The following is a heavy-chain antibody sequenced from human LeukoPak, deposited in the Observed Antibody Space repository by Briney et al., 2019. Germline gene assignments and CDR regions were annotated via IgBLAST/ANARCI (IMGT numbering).Heavy chain of an antibody. CDR1: GYSFTSFW. Sequence: GESLKISCKGSGYSFTSFWIGRVRQMPGKGLECMGLIHPGGSDTRYSPSFQGQVTISVDKSITTAYLQWASLEASDSAMYFCATGVVIRAGVYYFDCWGQGTLLTVSS. J-gene: IGHJ4*02. V-gene: IGHV5-51*01. CDR3: ATGVVIRAGVYYFDC. D-gene: IGHD2-21*01. CDR2: IHPGGSDT.